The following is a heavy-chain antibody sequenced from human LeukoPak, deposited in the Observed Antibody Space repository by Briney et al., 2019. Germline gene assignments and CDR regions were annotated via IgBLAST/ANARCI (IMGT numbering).Heavy chain of an antibody. CDR1: GGTFSSYA. J-gene: IGHJ6*02. CDR3: ARVGYDSPGLYGMDV. D-gene: IGHD5-12*01. CDR2: IIPIFGTA. V-gene: IGHV1-69*01. Sequence: SVKVSCKASGGTFSSYAISWVRQAPGQGLEWMGGIIPIFGTANYAQKFQGRVTITADESTSTAYMELSSLRSEDTAVYYCARVGYDSPGLYGMDVWGQGTTVTVSS.